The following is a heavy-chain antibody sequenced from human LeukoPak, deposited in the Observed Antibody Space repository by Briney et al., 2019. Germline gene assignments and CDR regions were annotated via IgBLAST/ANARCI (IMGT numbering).Heavy chain of an antibody. Sequence: GGSLRHSCAASGFTFSSYAMSWVRQAPGKGLEWVSAISGSGGSTYYADSVKGRFTISRDNSKNTLYLQMNSLRAEDTAVYYCAKDSPSIYHGANYYYGMDVWGQGTTVTVSS. V-gene: IGHV3-23*01. D-gene: IGHD2-2*01. CDR2: ISGSGGST. CDR3: AKDSPSIYHGANYYYGMDV. CDR1: GFTFSSYA. J-gene: IGHJ6*02.